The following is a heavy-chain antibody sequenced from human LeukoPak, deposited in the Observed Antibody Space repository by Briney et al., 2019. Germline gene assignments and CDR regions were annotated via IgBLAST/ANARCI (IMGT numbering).Heavy chain of an antibody. CDR3: ARNGSGSHGY. Sequence: GASVKVSCKASGYSFTTYGISWVRQAPGQGLEWMGWISVYNGHTNYAQKLQGRVTMTTDTSTSTAYMELRSLTSDDTAVYYCARNGSGSHGYWGQGTLVIVSS. CDR2: ISVYNGHT. CDR1: GYSFTTYG. D-gene: IGHD3-10*01. J-gene: IGHJ4*02. V-gene: IGHV1-18*01.